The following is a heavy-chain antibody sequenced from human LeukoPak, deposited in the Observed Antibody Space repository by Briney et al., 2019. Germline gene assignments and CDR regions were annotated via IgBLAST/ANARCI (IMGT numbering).Heavy chain of an antibody. CDR2: INPNSGGT. CDR3: ARARLLDVLPLY. Sequence: GASVKVSCKVSGYTLTKLSMHWVRQAPGKGLEWMGWINPNSGGTNYAQKFQGRVTMTRDTSISTAYMELSRLRSDDTAVYYCARARLLDVLPLYWGQGTLVTVSS. CDR1: GYTLTKLS. D-gene: IGHD1-26*01. V-gene: IGHV1-2*02. J-gene: IGHJ4*02.